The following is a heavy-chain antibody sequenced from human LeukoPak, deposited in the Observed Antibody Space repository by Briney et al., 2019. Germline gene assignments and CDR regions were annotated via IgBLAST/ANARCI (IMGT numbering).Heavy chain of an antibody. V-gene: IGHV3-7*03. J-gene: IGHJ4*02. CDR1: GFTFSSYW. CDR2: IKQDGSEK. Sequence: GGSLRLSCAASGFTFSSYWMSWVRQAPGKGLECVANIKQDGSEKYYVDSVKGRFTISRDNAKNSVYLQMNSLRAEDTAVYFCARGQTTMTNWGQGTLVTVSS. CDR3: ARGQTTMTN. D-gene: IGHD4-17*01.